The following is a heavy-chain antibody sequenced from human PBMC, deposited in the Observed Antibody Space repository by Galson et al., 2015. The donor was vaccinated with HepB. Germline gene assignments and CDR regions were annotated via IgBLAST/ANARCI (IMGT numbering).Heavy chain of an antibody. CDR2: ISGGGGGGGST. CDR3: AKASSGSYYSGLDY. D-gene: IGHD3-10*01. V-gene: IGHV3-23*01. Sequence: SLRLSCAASGFTLSNYAMTWVRQAPGKGLEWVSGISGGGGGGGSTYYADSVKGRFTISRDNSENTLYLQMNSLGADDTAVYHCAKASSGSYYSGLDYWGQGSLFTVSA. CDR1: GFTLSNYA. J-gene: IGHJ4*02.